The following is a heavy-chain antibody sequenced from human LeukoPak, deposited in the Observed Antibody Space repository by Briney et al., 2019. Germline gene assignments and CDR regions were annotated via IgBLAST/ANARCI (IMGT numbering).Heavy chain of an antibody. V-gene: IGHV1-46*01. CDR3: ARDFDQYFDY. CDR2: INVSGGST. Sequence: ASVKVSCKASGYTFTSYYMHWVRQAPGQGLEWMGIINVSGGSTNYAQNFQGRVTMTRDTSTSTVYMELSSLRSDDTAVYYCARDFDQYFDYWGQGTLVTVSS. CDR1: GYTFTSYY. D-gene: IGHD2-2*01. J-gene: IGHJ4*02.